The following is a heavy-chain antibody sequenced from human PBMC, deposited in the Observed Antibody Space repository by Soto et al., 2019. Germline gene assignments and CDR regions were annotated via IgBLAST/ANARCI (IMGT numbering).Heavy chain of an antibody. Sequence: VASVKVSCKASGYNFISYGFNWVRQAPGQGLEWMGWISGHNGNTNYAQKFQGRVTMTTDTSTNTAYMELRSLRSDDTGMFYCARGTGTTSEGSLFDFWGQGTMVTVSS. CDR1: GYNFISYG. D-gene: IGHD1-1*01. V-gene: IGHV1-18*01. J-gene: IGHJ4*02. CDR3: ARGTGTTSEGSLFDF. CDR2: ISGHNGNT.